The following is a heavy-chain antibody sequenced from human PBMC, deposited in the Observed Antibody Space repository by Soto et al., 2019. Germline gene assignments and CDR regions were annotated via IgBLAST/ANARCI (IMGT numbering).Heavy chain of an antibody. CDR2: INPNTGGT. CDR1: GYTFTGYY. J-gene: IGHJ4*02. CDR3: ARGSNIAAAGTFDY. Sequence: ASVKVSCKASGYTFTGYYMHWVRQAPGQGLEWMGWINPNTGGTNYAQKFQGWVTMTRDTSISTAYMELSRLGSDDTAMYFCARGSNIAAAGTFDYWGQGTLDPVSS. V-gene: IGHV1-2*04. D-gene: IGHD6-13*01.